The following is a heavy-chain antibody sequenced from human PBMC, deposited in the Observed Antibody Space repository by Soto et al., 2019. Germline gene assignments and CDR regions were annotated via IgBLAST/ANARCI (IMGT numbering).Heavy chain of an antibody. CDR2: IYHSGST. J-gene: IGHJ5*02. V-gene: IGHV4-30-2*01. D-gene: IGHD3-22*01. Sequence: SETLSLTCAVSGGSISSGGYSWSWIRQPPGEGLEWIGYIYHSGSTYYNPSLKSRVTISVDRSKNQFSLKLSSVTAADTAVYYCARDQGYYDSSGYYGDNWFDPWGQGTLVTVSS. CDR1: GGSISSGGYS. CDR3: ARDQGYYDSSGYYGDNWFDP.